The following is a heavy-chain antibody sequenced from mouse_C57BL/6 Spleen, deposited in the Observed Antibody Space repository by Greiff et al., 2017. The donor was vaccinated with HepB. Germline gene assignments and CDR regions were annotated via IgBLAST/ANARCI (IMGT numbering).Heavy chain of an antibody. D-gene: IGHD1-1*01. Sequence: QVQLQQPGAELVKPGASVKLSCKASGYTFTSYWMQWVKQRPGQGLEWIGEIDPSDSYTNYNQKFKGKATLTVDTSSSTAYMQLSSLTSEDSAVYYCARRDYDSSFDYWGQGTTLTVSS. V-gene: IGHV1-50*01. CDR3: ARRDYDSSFDY. CDR1: GYTFTSYW. CDR2: IDPSDSYT. J-gene: IGHJ2*01.